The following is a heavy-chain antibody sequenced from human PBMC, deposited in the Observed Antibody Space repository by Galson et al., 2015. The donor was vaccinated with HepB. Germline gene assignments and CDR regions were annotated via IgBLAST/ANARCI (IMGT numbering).Heavy chain of an antibody. CDR1: GGTFSSYA. Sequence: SVKVSCKASGGTFSSYAISWVRQAPGQGLEWMGGIIPIFGTANYAQKFQGRVTITADESTSTAYMELSSLRSEDTAVYYCAGRGDCGGDCYSAFDIWGQGTMVTVSS. CDR2: IIPIFGTA. CDR3: AGRGDCGGDCYSAFDI. J-gene: IGHJ3*02. V-gene: IGHV1-69*13. D-gene: IGHD2-21*01.